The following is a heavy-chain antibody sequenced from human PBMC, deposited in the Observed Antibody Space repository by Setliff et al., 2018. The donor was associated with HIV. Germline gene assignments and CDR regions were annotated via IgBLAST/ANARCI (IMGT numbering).Heavy chain of an antibody. CDR3: AKELAASGLGYFDS. CDR2: ILSTGERT. Sequence: PGGSLRLSCAASGFTFSNAWMSWVRQAPGEGLEWVSAILSTGERTFYADSVKGRFTISRDNSKNTVYLQMNSLRAEDTAGYYCAKELAASGLGYFDSWGQGIRVTVSS. CDR1: GFTFSNAW. V-gene: IGHV3-23*01. D-gene: IGHD3-22*01. J-gene: IGHJ4*02.